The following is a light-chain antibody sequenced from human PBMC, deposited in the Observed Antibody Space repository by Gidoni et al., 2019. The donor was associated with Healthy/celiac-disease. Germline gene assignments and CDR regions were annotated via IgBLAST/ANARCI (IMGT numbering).Light chain of an antibody. CDR3: QQLNSYPRT. V-gene: IGKV1-9*01. CDR1: QGISSY. Sequence: DIQFTQSPSFLSASVGDRVTITCRASQGISSYLAWYQQKPGNAPKLLIYDASNLQSGVPSRFSGSGSGTEFTLTISSLQPEDFATYYCQQLNSYPRTFGQGTRLEIK. CDR2: DAS. J-gene: IGKJ5*01.